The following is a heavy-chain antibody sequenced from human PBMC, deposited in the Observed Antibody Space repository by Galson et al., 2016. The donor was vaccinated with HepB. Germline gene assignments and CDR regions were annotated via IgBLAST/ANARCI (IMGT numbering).Heavy chain of an antibody. V-gene: IGHV1-18*04. Sequence: SVKVSCKASGYTFTNYGITWVRQAPGQGLEWMGWISVYEGNTNYAQKLQGRVTMTTDTSTSTDYMEVRNLRSDDTAVYYCARVLNTMTAGRDYFDYWRQGSLVTLSA. D-gene: IGHD4-17*01. CDR1: GYTFTNYG. CDR2: ISVYEGNT. J-gene: IGHJ4*02. CDR3: ARVLNTMTAGRDYFDY.